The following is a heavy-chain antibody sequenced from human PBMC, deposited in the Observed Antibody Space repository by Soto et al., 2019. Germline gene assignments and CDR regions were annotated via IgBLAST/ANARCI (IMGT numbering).Heavy chain of an antibody. CDR2: IYYSGST. D-gene: IGHD5-18*01. J-gene: IGHJ3*01. Sequence: QLQLQESGPGLVKPSETLSLTCTVSGGSISISSYYWGCIRQPPGKGLEWIGSIYYSGSTYYNPSLNSRVTISVEASKNQFSLKLSSVTAADTDVYYCARHFGGYSYGSPWGQGTMVTVSS. CDR1: GGSISISSYY. V-gene: IGHV4-39*01. CDR3: ARHFGGYSYGSP.